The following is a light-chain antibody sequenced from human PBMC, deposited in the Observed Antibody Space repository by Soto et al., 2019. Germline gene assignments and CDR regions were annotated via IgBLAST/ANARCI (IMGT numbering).Light chain of an antibody. CDR2: GAS. J-gene: IGKJ2*01. V-gene: IGKV3-20*01. CDR1: QSITSSY. Sequence: VLTQSPVTLSLSPGDRATLSCRTSQSITSSYLAWYQQRPGQAPRLLIYGASSRATGIPDRFSGSGSGTDFTLTISRLEPEDFAVYYCQQYNSSPPMYTFGQGPSWRSN. CDR3: QQYNSSPPMYT.